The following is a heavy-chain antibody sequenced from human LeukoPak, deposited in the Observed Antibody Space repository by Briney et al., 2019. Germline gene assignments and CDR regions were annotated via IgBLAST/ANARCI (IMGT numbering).Heavy chain of an antibody. V-gene: IGHV3-48*03. D-gene: IGHD3-22*01. CDR1: GFTFSSYE. Sequence: PGGSLRLSCAASGFTFSSYEMNWVRQAPGKGLEWVSYISSSGSTIYYADSVKGRFTISRDNSKNTLYLQMNSLRAEDTAVYYCARDLYDSSGYYGYYYYYGMDVWGQGTTVTVSS. J-gene: IGHJ6*02. CDR2: ISSSGSTI. CDR3: ARDLYDSSGYYGYYYYYGMDV.